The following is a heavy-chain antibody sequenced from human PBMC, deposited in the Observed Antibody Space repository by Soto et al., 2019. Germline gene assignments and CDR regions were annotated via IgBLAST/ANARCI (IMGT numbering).Heavy chain of an antibody. D-gene: IGHD3-22*01. V-gene: IGHV1-18*01. CDR2: ISTLNGNT. Sequence: QVQLEQSRGEVKMPGASVTVSCKASGYSFATYGFSWVRQAPGQGLEWKGWISTLNGNTMYEQRFQGRVTMTTEPYTNTAYMELSSPTSDDTAVYYCARDRSYDRSCHWVANSAFDLWGQGTMVSVSS. J-gene: IGHJ3*01. CDR3: ARDRSYDRSCHWVANSAFDL. CDR1: GYSFATYG.